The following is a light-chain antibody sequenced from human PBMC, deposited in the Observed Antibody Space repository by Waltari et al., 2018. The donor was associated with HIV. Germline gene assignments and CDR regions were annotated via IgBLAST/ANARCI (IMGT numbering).Light chain of an antibody. CDR1: QSLLYTSNNKNF. V-gene: IGKV4-1*01. J-gene: IGKJ4*01. CDR3: QQYYTTPLT. CDR2: WAF. Sequence: DIVMTQSAESLPVSLGERASINCKSRQSLLYTSNNKNFLAWYQQKPGQPPKLLIYWAFTRESGVPDRFSGSGSGTDFTLTISGLQADDVAIYYCQQYYTTPLTFGGGTKVEI.